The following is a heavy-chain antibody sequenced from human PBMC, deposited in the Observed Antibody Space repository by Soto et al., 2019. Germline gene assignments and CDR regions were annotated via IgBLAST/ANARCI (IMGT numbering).Heavy chain of an antibody. CDR3: ARDPSLIAVADHDY. Sequence: GGSLRLSCAASGFTFSSYWMHWVRQAPGKGLVWVSRINSDGGSTSYADSVKGRFTISRDNAKNTLYLQMNSLRAEDTAVYYCARDPSLIAVADHDYWGQGTLVTVSS. J-gene: IGHJ4*02. CDR1: GFTFSSYW. CDR2: INSDGGST. V-gene: IGHV3-74*01. D-gene: IGHD6-19*01.